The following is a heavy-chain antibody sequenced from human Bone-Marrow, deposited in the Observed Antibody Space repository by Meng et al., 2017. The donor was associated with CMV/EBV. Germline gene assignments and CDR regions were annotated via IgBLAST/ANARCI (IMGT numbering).Heavy chain of an antibody. Sequence: QVQLQESGPGLVWPSGALSLTCAVSGDSLRRGNWWSWVRQPPGKGLEWFGDVYHSGTTNYNQSLKSRFTISVDRSKNQFSLMLSSVTAADTALYYCARNRGKSDFDCWGQGTLVTVSS. J-gene: IGHJ4*02. CDR2: VYHSGTT. CDR1: GDSLRRGNW. V-gene: IGHV4-4*02. CDR3: ARNRGKSDFDC.